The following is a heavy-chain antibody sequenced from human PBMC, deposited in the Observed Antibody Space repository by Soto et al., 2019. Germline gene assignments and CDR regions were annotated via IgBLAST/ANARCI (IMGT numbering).Heavy chain of an antibody. CDR3: ARPPNYDSTAFGI. CDR2: IYASYSDT. Sequence: GESLKISCKGSGYSFTSYWIGWVRQMPGKGLEWMGIIYASYSDTRYSPSFEGQVTISVDKSISTAYLQWSRLEASDTAMYYCARPPNYDSTAFGIWGQGTMVTVSS. J-gene: IGHJ3*02. D-gene: IGHD3-22*01. CDR1: GYSFTSYW. V-gene: IGHV5-51*01.